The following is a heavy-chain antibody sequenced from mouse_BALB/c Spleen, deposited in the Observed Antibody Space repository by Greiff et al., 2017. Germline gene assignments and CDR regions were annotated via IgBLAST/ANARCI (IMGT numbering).Heavy chain of an antibody. V-gene: IGHV5-17*02. CDR3: AREGETYGNY. J-gene: IGHJ2*01. D-gene: IGHD2-1*01. CDR1: GFTFSSFG. CDR2: ISSGSSTI. Sequence: EVKLVESGGGLVQPGGSRKLSCAASGFTFSSFGMHWVRQAPEKGLEWVAYISSGSSTIYYADTVKGRFTISRDNPKNTLFLQMTSLRSEDTAMYYCAREGETYGNYWGQGTTLTVSS.